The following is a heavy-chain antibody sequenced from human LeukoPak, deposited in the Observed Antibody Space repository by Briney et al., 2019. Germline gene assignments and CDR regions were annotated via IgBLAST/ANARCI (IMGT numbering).Heavy chain of an antibody. J-gene: IGHJ4*02. CDR2: MNPNSGNT. CDR3: TRGSSGRRDN. CDR1: GYTFTSCD. D-gene: IGHD6-19*01. V-gene: IGHV1-8*02. Sequence: ASVKVSCKASGYTFTSCDINWVRQATGQGLEWMGWMNPNSGNTGYGQSFQGRITLTRDISIGTAYMGLSNLTSEDTAIYYCTRGSSGRRDNWGQGTLVTVSA.